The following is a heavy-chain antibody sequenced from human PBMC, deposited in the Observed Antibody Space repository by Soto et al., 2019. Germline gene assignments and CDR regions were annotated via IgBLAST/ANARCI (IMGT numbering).Heavy chain of an antibody. J-gene: IGHJ4*02. Sequence: QVQLVQSGAEEKKPGASVKVSCKASGYTFTSYAIHWVRQAPGQRLEWMGWINAGNGNTKYSQKFQGRVTITRDTSTSTAYMELSSLKSEDTAVYYCARGDWWLFDYWGQGTLVTVSS. CDR2: INAGNGNT. CDR1: GYTFTSYA. CDR3: ARGDWWLFDY. V-gene: IGHV1-3*05. D-gene: IGHD2-8*02.